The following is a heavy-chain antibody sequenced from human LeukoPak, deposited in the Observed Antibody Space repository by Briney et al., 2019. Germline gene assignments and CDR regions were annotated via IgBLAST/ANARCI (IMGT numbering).Heavy chain of an antibody. Sequence: ASVKVSCKASGYTFISYGISWVRQAPGQGLEWMGWISANNGYTNYAQKLQGRVTMTTDTSTSTAYMELRSLRSDDTAVYYCARVGLRFLEWLPDYYYGMDVWGQGTTVTVSS. D-gene: IGHD3-3*01. CDR1: GYTFISYG. J-gene: IGHJ6*02. CDR2: ISANNGYT. CDR3: ARVGLRFLEWLPDYYYGMDV. V-gene: IGHV1-18*01.